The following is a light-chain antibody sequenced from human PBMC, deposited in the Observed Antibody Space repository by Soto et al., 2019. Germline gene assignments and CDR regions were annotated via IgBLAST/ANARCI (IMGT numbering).Light chain of an antibody. Sequence: DIQMTQSPSTLSGSVGDRVTITCRASQTISSWLAWYQQKPGKAPKLLIYAASSLQSGVPSKFSGRGSGTDFTLTISSLQPEDAATYYCQQYGNYPFTFGGGTKVDI. V-gene: IGKV1-5*01. CDR1: QTISSW. CDR3: QQYGNYPFT. J-gene: IGKJ4*01. CDR2: AAS.